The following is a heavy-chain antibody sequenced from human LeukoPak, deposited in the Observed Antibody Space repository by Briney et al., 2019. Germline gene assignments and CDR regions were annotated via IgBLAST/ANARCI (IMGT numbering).Heavy chain of an antibody. D-gene: IGHD3-10*01. J-gene: IGHJ4*02. CDR1: GGSISSGGYY. V-gene: IGHV4-31*03. CDR2: IYYSGST. CDR3: ARDSESYYYGSGPFDY. Sequence: SQTLSLTCTVSGGSISSGGYYWSWIRQHPGKGLEWIGYIYYSGSTCYNPSLKSRVTISVDTSKNQFSLKLSSVTAADTAVYYCARDSESYYYGSGPFDYWGQGTLVTVSS.